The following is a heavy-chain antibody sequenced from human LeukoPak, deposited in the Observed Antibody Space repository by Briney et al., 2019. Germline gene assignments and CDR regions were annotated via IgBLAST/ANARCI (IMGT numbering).Heavy chain of an antibody. Sequence: GGSLRLSCAASGFSLRRSAMSCVRGARGKGLEWVPGISASTGGKYYAASVKGRFTISRDNSKNTLYLQMNSLRAEDTAVYYCANGGARGWYYFDYWGQGPLVTVS. J-gene: IGHJ4*02. CDR1: GFSLRRSA. D-gene: IGHD6-19*01. V-gene: IGHV3-23*01. CDR3: ANGGARGWYYFDY. CDR2: ISASTGGK.